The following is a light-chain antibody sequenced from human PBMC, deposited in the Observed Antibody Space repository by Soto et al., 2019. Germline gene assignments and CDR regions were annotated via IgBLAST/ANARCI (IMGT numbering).Light chain of an antibody. Sequence: QSVLTQPPSASGSPGQSVTISCTGTSSDVGGYNYVSWYQQHPGKAPKLMIYEVTKRPSGVPDRFSGSKSGNTASLTVSGLQADYHADYYCSSYAGSNKRVFGTGTNVTV. CDR3: SSYAGSNKRV. CDR2: EVT. CDR1: SSDVGGYNY. J-gene: IGLJ1*01. V-gene: IGLV2-8*01.